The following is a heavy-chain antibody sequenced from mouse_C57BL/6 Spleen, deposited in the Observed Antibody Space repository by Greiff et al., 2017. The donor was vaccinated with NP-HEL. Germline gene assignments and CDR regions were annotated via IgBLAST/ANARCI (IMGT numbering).Heavy chain of an antibody. V-gene: IGHV1-4*01. CDR1: GYTFTSYT. CDR3: ARADYSNGGGAMDY. CDR2: INPSSGYT. Sequence: QVQLQQSGAELARPGASVKMSCKASGYTFTSYTMHWVKQRPGQGLEWIGYINPSSGYTKYNQKFKDKATLTADKSSSTAYMQLSSLTSEDSAVYYCARADYSNGGGAMDYWGQGTSVTVSS. D-gene: IGHD2-5*01. J-gene: IGHJ4*01.